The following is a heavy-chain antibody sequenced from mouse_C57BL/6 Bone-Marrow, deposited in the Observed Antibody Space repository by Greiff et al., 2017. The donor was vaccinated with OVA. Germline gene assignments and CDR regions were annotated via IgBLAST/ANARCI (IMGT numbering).Heavy chain of an antibody. D-gene: IGHD1-1*01. V-gene: IGHV1-81*01. CDR1: GYTFTSYG. CDR2: IYPRSGIT. CDR3: ARNYEFAY. Sequence: QVQLQQSGAELARPGASVKLSCKASGYTFTSYGISWVKQRTGQGLGWLGEIYPRSGITYYNEKFKGKATLTADKSASTAYMELRSLTSEDSAVYFCARNYEFAYWGQGTLVTVSA. J-gene: IGHJ3*01.